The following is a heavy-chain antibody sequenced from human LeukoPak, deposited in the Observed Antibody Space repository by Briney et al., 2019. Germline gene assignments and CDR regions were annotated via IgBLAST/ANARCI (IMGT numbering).Heavy chain of an antibody. CDR3: ATLDYFDSSTYGDY. D-gene: IGHD3-22*01. CDR2: IYSGGST. J-gene: IGHJ4*02. V-gene: IGHV3-53*01. CDR1: GFTVSSNY. Sequence: GGSLRLSCAASGFTVSSNYMSWVRQAPGKGLEWVSVIYSGGSTYYADSVKGRFTISRDNSKNTLYLQMNSLRAEDTAVYYCATLDYFDSSTYGDYWGQGTLVTVSS.